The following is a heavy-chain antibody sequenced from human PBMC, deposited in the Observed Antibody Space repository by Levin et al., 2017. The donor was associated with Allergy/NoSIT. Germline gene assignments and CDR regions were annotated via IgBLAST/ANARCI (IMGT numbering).Heavy chain of an antibody. CDR1: GFTFSSYA. J-gene: IGHJ6*02. D-gene: IGHD6-13*01. Sequence: LSLTCAASGFTFSSYAMSCVRQAPGKGLEWVSAISGSGGSTYYADSVKGRFTISRDNSKNTLYLQMNSLRAEDTAVYYCAKDRGERKGLGVIWQQLVSPPSSMDVWGQGTTVTVSS. CDR2: ISGSGGST. CDR3: AKDRGERKGLGVIWQQLVSPPSSMDV. V-gene: IGHV3-23*01.